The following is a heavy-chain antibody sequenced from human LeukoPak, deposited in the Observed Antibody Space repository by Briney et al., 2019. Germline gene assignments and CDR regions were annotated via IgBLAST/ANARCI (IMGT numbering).Heavy chain of an antibody. J-gene: IGHJ4*02. V-gene: IGHV7-4-1*02. CDR2: INTNTGNP. CDR3: ARDGRRVRGVIIDY. Sequence: GASVRVSCKASGYTFTSYAMNWVRQAPGQGLEWMGWINTNTGNPTYAQGFTGRFVFSLDTSVSTAYLQISSLKAEDTAVYYCARDGRRVRGVIIDYWGQGTLVTVSS. CDR1: GYTFTSYA. D-gene: IGHD3-10*01.